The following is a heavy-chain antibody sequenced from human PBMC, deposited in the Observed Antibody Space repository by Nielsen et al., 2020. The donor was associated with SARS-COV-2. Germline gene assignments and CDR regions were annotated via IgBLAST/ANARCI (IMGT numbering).Heavy chain of an antibody. D-gene: IGHD1-26*01. Sequence: SVKVSCSASAGTFISYASSWVRQAPGQGLEHMGGIIPIFGTANYAQNFQGRVTIAADRSTSTAYMELSSLRSEDTAVYYCASGSYRYFDYWGQGTLVTVSS. V-gene: IGHV1-69*06. J-gene: IGHJ4*02. CDR3: ASGSYRYFDY. CDR1: AGTFISYA. CDR2: IIPIFGTA.